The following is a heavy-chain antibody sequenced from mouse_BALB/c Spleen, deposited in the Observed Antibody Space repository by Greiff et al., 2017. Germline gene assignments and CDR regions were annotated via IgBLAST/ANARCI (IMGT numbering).Heavy chain of an antibody. V-gene: IGHV14-1*02. CDR1: GFNIKDYY. J-gene: IGHJ4*01. Sequence: EVKLMESGAELVRPGALVKLSCKASGFNIKDYYMHWVKQRPEQGLEWIGWIDPENGNTIYDPKFQGKASITADTSSNTAYLQLSSLTSEDTAVYYCASGGYDGTSMDYWGQGTSVTVSS. D-gene: IGHD2-3*01. CDR3: ASGGYDGTSMDY. CDR2: IDPENGNT.